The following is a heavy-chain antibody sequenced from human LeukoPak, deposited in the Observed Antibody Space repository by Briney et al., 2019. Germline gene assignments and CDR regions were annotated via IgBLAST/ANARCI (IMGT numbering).Heavy chain of an antibody. V-gene: IGHV4-59*01. J-gene: IGHJ4*02. Sequence: SETLSLTCTVSGGSISTYYWTWIRQPPGKGLEWIGYIHYSGSTNSIPSLKSRVNISVDTSKNQFSLKLSSVTAADTAVYYCARDGSGTGWYYFDYWGQGTLVTVSS. CDR3: ARDGSGTGWYYFDY. CDR2: IHYSGST. D-gene: IGHD6-19*01. CDR1: GGSISTYY.